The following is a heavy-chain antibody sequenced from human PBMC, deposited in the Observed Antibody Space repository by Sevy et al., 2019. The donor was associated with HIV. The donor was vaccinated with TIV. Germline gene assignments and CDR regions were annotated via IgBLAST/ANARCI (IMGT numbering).Heavy chain of an antibody. CDR2: IYTSGST. CDR3: ARQTTYRLFSSSYYADY. J-gene: IGHJ4*02. V-gene: IGHV4-4*07. Sequence: SETLSLTCTVSGGSISSYYWSWIRQPAGKGLEWIGRIYTSGSTNYNPSLKSRVTISIDKSKNQFSLKLTSVTAADTAVYYCARQTTYRLFSSSYYADYWGQGTRVTVSS. D-gene: IGHD6-13*01. CDR1: GGSISSYY.